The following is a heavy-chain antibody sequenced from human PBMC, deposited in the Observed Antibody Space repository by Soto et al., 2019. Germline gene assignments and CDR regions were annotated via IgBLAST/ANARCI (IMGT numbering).Heavy chain of an antibody. CDR1: GGSISSYY. V-gene: IGHV4-59*08. Sequence: SETLSLTCTVSGGSISSYYWSWIRQPPGKGLEWIGYIYYSGSTNYNPSLKSRVTISVDTSKNQFSLKLSSVTAADTAVYYCARQKDEYSSSSPFDYWGQGTLVTVSS. J-gene: IGHJ4*02. D-gene: IGHD6-6*01. CDR2: IYYSGST. CDR3: ARQKDEYSSSSPFDY.